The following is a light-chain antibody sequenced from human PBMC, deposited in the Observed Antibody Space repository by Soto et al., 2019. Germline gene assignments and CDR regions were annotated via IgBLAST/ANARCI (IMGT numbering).Light chain of an antibody. CDR1: QSVSSY. Sequence: EILLTQSPATLSLSPGERATLSCRASQSVSSYLAWYQQKPGQAPRLLIYDAYNRTTGIPPRFSGSGSGTDFTLTISSLEPEDSAVYYCQQRHMWPTTFGQGTRLE. CDR2: DAY. J-gene: IGKJ5*01. V-gene: IGKV3-11*01. CDR3: QQRHMWPTT.